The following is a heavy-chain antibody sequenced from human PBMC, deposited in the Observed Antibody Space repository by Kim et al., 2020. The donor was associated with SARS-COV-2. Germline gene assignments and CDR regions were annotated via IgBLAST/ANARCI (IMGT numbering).Heavy chain of an antibody. CDR1: GFTFSNAW. Sequence: GGSLRLSCAASGFTFSNAWMIWARQAPGQGLEWVATIRQDGSEKYYVDSVKGRFTISRDNAKNSLFLQMNNLKVEDTAVYYCARSSGYYDYWGQGTLVTVCS. V-gene: IGHV3-7*03. J-gene: IGHJ4*02. CDR3: ARSSGYYDY. D-gene: IGHD3-22*01. CDR2: IRQDGSEK.